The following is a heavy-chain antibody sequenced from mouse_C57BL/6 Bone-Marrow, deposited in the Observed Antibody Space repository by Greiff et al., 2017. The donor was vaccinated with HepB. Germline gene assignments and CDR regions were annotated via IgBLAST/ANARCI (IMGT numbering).Heavy chain of an antibody. J-gene: IGHJ4*01. CDR3: VRHKDRGYAMDY. Sequence: EVQVVESGGGLVQPKGSLKLSCAASGFSFNTYAMNWVRQAPGKGLEWVARIRSKSNNYATYYADSVKDRFTISRDDSESMLYLQMNNLKTEDTAMYYCVRHKDRGYAMDYWGQGTSVTVSS. CDR1: GFSFNTYA. CDR2: IRSKSNNYAT. V-gene: IGHV10-1*01. D-gene: IGHD2-14*01.